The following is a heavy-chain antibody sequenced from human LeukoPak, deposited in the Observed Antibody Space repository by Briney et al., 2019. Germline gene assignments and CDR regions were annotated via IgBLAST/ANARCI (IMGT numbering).Heavy chain of an antibody. CDR3: AKDRYSSSLLRFLEWFIFDY. CDR1: GFTFDDYA. V-gene: IGHV3-23*01. CDR2: ISGSGGST. J-gene: IGHJ4*02. Sequence: PGRSLRLSCAASGFTFDDYAMSWVRQAPGKGLEWVSAISGSGGSTYYADSVKGRFTISRDNSKNTLYLQMNSLRAEDTAVYYCAKDRYSSSLLRFLEWFIFDYWGQGTLVTVSS. D-gene: IGHD3-3*01.